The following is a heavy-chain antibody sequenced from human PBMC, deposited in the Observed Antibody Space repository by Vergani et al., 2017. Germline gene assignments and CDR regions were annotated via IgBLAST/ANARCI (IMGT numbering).Heavy chain of an antibody. J-gene: IGHJ6*02. CDR2: IYDNGNT. D-gene: IGHD5-24*01. CDR3: ARNRAIELAGRMHYYYAIDV. V-gene: IGHV4-39*01. CDR1: GVSIKSRRYY. Sequence: QLQLQESGPGLVKPSETLSLTCAVSGVSIKSRRYYWGWIRQSPGKGLEWIGSIYDNGNTYYNPSLNRRVAISVDTSKNQVSLNLGSVTAADTAVYYCARNRAIELAGRMHYYYAIDVWGQGTTVTVSS.